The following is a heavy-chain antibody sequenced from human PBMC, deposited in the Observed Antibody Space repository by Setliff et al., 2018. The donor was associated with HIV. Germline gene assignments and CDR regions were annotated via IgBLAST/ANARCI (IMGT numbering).Heavy chain of an antibody. Sequence: ASVKVSCKASGYTFTNYDINWVRQAPGQGLEWMGWISTYNGNANYAQKFQGRVTMTRDTSISTAYMELSSLRSDDTAVYYCARNVPGILPRWVGFDPWGQGTLVTVSS. CDR1: GYTFTNYD. D-gene: IGHD1-20*01. CDR3: ARNVPGILPRWVGFDP. J-gene: IGHJ5*02. V-gene: IGHV1-18*01. CDR2: ISTYNGNA.